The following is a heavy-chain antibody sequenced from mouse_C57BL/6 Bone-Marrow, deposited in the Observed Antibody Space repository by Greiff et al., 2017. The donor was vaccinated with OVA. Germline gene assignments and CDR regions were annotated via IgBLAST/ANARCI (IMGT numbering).Heavy chain of an antibody. CDR2: SRNKANDYTT. J-gene: IGHJ2*01. D-gene: IGHD5-1*01. CDR1: GFTFSDFY. V-gene: IGHV7-1*01. CDR3: ARDEGSNYFDY. Sequence: EVKVVESGGGLVQSGRSLRLSCATSGFTFSDFYMEWVRQAPGKGLEWIAASRNKANDYTTEYSASVKGRFIVSRDTSQSILYLQMNALIAEDTAIYSCARDEGSNYFDYWGQGTTLTVSS.